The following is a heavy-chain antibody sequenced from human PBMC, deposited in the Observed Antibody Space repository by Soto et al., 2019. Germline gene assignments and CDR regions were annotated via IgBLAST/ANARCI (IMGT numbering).Heavy chain of an antibody. CDR1: GYTFTSYD. J-gene: IGHJ4*02. V-gene: IGHV1-8*01. CDR3: AREYSSGWSKD. CDR2: MNPNSGNT. D-gene: IGHD6-19*01. Sequence: QVQLVQSGAEVKKPGATVKVSCWASGYTFTSYDINWVRQATGQGREWMGWMNPNSGNTGYAQKFKGRVTMTRNTSIGTAYMELSSLRSEDTAVYYCAREYSSGWSKDWGQGTLVTVSS.